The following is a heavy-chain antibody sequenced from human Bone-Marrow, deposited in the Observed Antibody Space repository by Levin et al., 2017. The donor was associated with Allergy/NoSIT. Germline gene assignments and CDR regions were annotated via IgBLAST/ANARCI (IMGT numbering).Heavy chain of an antibody. J-gene: IGHJ5*02. CDR3: ARDHGSSWDPGWLDP. Sequence: GGSLRLSCTASGFDLSRYFMTWVRQAPGRGLEWVASITFSGSYIYYGDSVKGRFTISRDNAKNSLYLHMDSLRAEDTALYYCARDHGSSWDPGWLDPWGQGTQVTVSS. CDR2: ITFSGSYI. V-gene: IGHV3-21*03. D-gene: IGHD6-13*01. CDR1: GFDLSRYF.